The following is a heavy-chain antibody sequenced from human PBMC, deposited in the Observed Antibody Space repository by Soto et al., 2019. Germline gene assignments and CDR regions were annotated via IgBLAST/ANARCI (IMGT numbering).Heavy chain of an antibody. D-gene: IGHD1-1*01. J-gene: IGHJ5*02. CDR2: IHYNENT. Sequence: SETLSVTCIFSGDSISGSTYYWGWIRQPPGKGLEWIGNIHYNENTNYNPSLKSRVTISVDTSRNQFSLSLNSVTAADTAMYYCARQAKYQLESFNWFDPWGQGTMVTVSS. V-gene: IGHV4-39*01. CDR3: ARQAKYQLESFNWFDP. CDR1: GDSISGSTYY.